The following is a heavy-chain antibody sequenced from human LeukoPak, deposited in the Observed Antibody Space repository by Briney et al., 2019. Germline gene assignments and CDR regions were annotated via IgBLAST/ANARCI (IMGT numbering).Heavy chain of an antibody. V-gene: IGHV1-69*13. CDR1: GGTFSSYA. Sequence: SVKVSCKASGGTFSSYAISWVRQAPGQGLEWMGGIIPIFGTANYAQKFQGRVTVTADESTSTAYMELSSLRSEDTAVYYCARSAYYYGSGSYYGIDYWGQGTLVTVSS. CDR3: ARSAYYYGSGSYYGIDY. D-gene: IGHD3-10*01. J-gene: IGHJ4*02. CDR2: IIPIFGTA.